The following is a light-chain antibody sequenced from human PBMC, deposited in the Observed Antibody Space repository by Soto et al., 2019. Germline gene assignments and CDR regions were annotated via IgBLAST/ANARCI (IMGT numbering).Light chain of an antibody. Sequence: QSALTQPASVSGSPGQSITISCTGTSSDVGGYNYVSWYQQHPGKAPKLIIYEVSNRPSGVSNRFSGSKSGHTASLTISGLQGEDEADYYCNSYTSKSTGVFGTGTKLTVL. CDR1: SSDVGGYNY. CDR2: EVS. V-gene: IGLV2-14*01. CDR3: NSYTSKSTGV. J-gene: IGLJ1*01.